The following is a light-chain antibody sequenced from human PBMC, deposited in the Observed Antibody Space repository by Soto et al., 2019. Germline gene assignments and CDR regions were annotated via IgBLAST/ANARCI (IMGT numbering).Light chain of an antibody. CDR1: QGISRY. J-gene: IGKJ5*01. CDR2: AAS. Sequence: AIRMTQSPSSFSASTGDRVTITCRASQGISRYLAWYQQKPGKAPKLLIYAASTLQSGVPSRFSGSGSGADFTLTISCLQSEDFATYYFQQYYSYPRALGQGTRLEIK. V-gene: IGKV1-8*01. CDR3: QQYYSYPRA.